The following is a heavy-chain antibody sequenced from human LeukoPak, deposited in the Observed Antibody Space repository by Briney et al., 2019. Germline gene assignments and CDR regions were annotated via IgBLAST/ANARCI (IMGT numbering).Heavy chain of an antibody. Sequence: PGGSLRLSCATSGLTFSSNWMSWVRHVPGRGLDWVANIKPDGSAQYYAASVKGRFTISRDNAKNSVYLQMNSLRVEDTAVYYCARVNNSSWHNWGQGTLVTVSA. D-gene: IGHD6-13*01. V-gene: IGHV3-7*01. CDR3: ARVNNSSWHN. CDR1: GLTFSSNW. CDR2: IKPDGSAQ. J-gene: IGHJ4*02.